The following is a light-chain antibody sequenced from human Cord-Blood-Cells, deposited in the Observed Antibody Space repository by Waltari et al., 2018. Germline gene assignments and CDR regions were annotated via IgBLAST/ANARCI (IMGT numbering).Light chain of an antibody. CDR2: SNN. Sequence: QSVLTQPPSASGTPGQRVTISCSGSSSNIGSNTVNWYQQLPGTAPKLRIYSNNHRPSGVPDRFSGSKSGTSASLAISGLQSEDEADYYCAAWDDSLNGAVFGGGTQLTVL. CDR3: AAWDDSLNGAV. CDR1: SSNIGSNT. J-gene: IGLJ7*01. V-gene: IGLV1-44*01.